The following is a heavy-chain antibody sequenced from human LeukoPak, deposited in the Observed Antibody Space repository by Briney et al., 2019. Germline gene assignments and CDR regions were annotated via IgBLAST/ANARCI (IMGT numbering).Heavy chain of an antibody. D-gene: IGHD5-12*01. J-gene: IGHJ4*02. CDR2: IYSSGNT. CDR1: GDSVSSGSHY. Sequence: SETQSLTCTVSGDSVSSGSHYWSWIRQPPGKGLEWIGYIYSSGNTYYSPSLQSRVTLSVDTSKNQFSLKLSSVTAADTAVYYCARFRGYDFADSWGQGTLVSVSS. CDR3: ARFRGYDFADS. V-gene: IGHV4-61*01.